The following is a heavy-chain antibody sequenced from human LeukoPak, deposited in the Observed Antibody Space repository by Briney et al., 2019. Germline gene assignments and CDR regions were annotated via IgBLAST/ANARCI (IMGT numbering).Heavy chain of an antibody. V-gene: IGHV3-23*01. Sequence: GGSLRLSCADSGFTFNNYAMSWVRQAPSMGLEWPSYVSGSGGATYYAASVKGRFTISRDNSKNTVYLQMGSLRAEDTAVYYCAKNRGGTYKYYMDVWGNGTTVTVSS. CDR3: AKNRGGTYKYYMDV. D-gene: IGHD1-1*01. CDR1: GFTFNNYA. J-gene: IGHJ6*03. CDR2: VSGSGGAT.